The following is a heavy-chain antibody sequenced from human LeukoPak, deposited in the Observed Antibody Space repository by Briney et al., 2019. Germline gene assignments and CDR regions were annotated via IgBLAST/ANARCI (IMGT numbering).Heavy chain of an antibody. CDR3: ARDIGVNMI. V-gene: IGHV3-30-3*01. D-gene: IGHD3-22*01. Sequence: GGSLRLSCAASGFVSSTYTMHWVRQAPGKGLEWVAVISIGGNIKYYADSVKGRFTISRDNSKNILVLQMNSLRPEDTAVYYCARDIGVNMIWGQGTLVTVSS. J-gene: IGHJ4*02. CDR2: ISIGGNIK. CDR1: GFVSSTYT.